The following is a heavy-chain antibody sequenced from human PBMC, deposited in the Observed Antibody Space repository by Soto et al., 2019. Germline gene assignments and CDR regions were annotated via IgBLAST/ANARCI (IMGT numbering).Heavy chain of an antibody. J-gene: IGHJ6*02. CDR1: GFTFSSYA. CDR3: ARDYGDLYYYYYGMDV. CDR2: ISYDGSNK. V-gene: IGHV3-30-3*01. Sequence: PGGSLRLSCAASGFTFSSYAMHWVRQAPGKGLEWVAVISYDGSNKYYADSVKGRFTISRDNSKNTLYLQMNSLRAEDTAVYYCARDYGDLYYYYYGMDVWGQGTTVTVSS. D-gene: IGHD4-17*01.